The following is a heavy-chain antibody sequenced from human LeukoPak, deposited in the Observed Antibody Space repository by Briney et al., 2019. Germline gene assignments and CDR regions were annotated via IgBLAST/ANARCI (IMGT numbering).Heavy chain of an antibody. CDR1: GFTFDDYA. J-gene: IGHJ4*02. CDR3: AKDYYGSGSTLDY. D-gene: IGHD3-10*01. Sequence: GGSLRLSCAASGFTFDDYAMHWVRQAPGKGLEWVSGISWNSGSIGYVDSVKGRFTISRDNAKNSLYLQMNSLRAEDTALYYCAKDYYGSGSTLDYWGQGTLVTVSS. V-gene: IGHV3-9*01. CDR2: ISWNSGSI.